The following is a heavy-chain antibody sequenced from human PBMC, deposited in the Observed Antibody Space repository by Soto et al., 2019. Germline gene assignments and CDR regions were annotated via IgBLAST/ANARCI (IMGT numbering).Heavy chain of an antibody. CDR1: GYTFTSYD. J-gene: IGHJ4*02. D-gene: IGHD6-6*01. CDR2: IIPIFGTA. Sequence: SVKVSCKASGYTFTSYDINWVRQATGQGLEWMGGIIPIFGTANYAQKFQGRVTITADESTSTAYMELSSLRSEDTAVYYCARGRYSSSAYFDYWGQGTLVTVSS. CDR3: ARGRYSSSAYFDY. V-gene: IGHV1-69*13.